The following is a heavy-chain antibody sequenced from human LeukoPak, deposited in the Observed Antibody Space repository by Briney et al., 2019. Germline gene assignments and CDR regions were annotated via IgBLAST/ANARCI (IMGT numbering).Heavy chain of an antibody. V-gene: IGHV3-30-3*01. CDR1: GFTFSSYA. CDR2: ISYDGSNK. Sequence: GGSLRLSCAASGFTFSSYAMHWVRQAPGKGLEWVAVISYDGSNKYYADSVKGRFTISRDNSKNTLYLQMNSLRAEDTAVYYCARDEGYWGQGTLVTVSS. CDR3: ARDEGY. J-gene: IGHJ4*02.